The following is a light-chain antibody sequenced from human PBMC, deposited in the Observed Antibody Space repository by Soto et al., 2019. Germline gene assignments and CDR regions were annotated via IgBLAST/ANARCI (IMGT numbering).Light chain of an antibody. V-gene: IGKV1-5*01. CDR3: PQYNDFPLT. CDR2: DAS. J-gene: IGKJ4*01. CDR1: QSISTW. Sequence: GDRVTITCRASQSISTWLAWYQQKPGKAPNLLIYDASTLENGVPSRFSGSGSGTEFTLTISSLEPDDFATYYCPQYNDFPLTFGGGTKVDIK.